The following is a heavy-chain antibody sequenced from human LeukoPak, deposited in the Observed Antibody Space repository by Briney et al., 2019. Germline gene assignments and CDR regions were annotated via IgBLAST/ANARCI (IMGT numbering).Heavy chain of an antibody. CDR2: INPNSGGT. J-gene: IGHJ4*02. V-gene: IGHV1-2*02. CDR1: GYTFTEYY. D-gene: IGHD6-19*01. CDR3: ARVRRQWLVKLDYFDY. Sequence: GASVKVSCKASGYTFTEYYMHWVRQAPGQGLEWMGWINPNSGGTNYAQKFQGRVTMTRDTSISTAYMELSRLRSDDTAVYYCARVRRQWLVKLDYFDYWGQGTLVTVSS.